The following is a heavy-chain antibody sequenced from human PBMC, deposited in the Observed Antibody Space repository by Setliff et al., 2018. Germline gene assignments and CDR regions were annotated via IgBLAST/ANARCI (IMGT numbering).Heavy chain of an antibody. CDR1: GFTFSSYA. CDR3: AGTIFGVQYYFDY. CDR2: ISGSGGIT. D-gene: IGHD3-3*01. Sequence: PGGSLRLSCAASGFTFSSYAMSWVRQAPGKGLEWVSAISGSGGITYQADSVKGRFTISRDNSKNMLYLQLNSPRAEDTAVYFCAGTIFGVQYYFDYWGQGTLVTVSS. V-gene: IGHV3-23*01. J-gene: IGHJ4*02.